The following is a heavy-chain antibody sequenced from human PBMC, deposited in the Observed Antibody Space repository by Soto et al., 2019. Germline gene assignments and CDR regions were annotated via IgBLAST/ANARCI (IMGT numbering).Heavy chain of an antibody. CDR1: GYTFTSYG. J-gene: IGHJ6*02. CDR2: ISAYNGNT. CDR3: ARDSKRENYYYYGMDV. D-gene: IGHD1-26*01. Sequence: ASVKVSYKASGYTFTSYGISWVRQAPGQGLEWMGWISAYNGNTNYAQKLQGRVTMTTDTSTSTAYMELRSLRSNDTAVYYCARDSKRENYYYYGMDVWGQGTTVTVSS. V-gene: IGHV1-18*01.